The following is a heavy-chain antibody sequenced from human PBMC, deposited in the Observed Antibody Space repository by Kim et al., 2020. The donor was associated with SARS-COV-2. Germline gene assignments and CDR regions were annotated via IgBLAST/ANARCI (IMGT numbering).Heavy chain of an antibody. D-gene: IGHD6-19*01. Sequence: GRFTISRDNAKNSLYLQMNSLRAEDTAVYYCARVSSGWSSLYYYYYGMDVWGQGTTVTVSS. J-gene: IGHJ6*02. CDR3: ARVSSGWSSLYYYYYGMDV. V-gene: IGHV3-11*06.